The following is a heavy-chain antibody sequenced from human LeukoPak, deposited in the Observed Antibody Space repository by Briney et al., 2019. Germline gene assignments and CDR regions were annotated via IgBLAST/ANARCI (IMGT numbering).Heavy chain of an antibody. J-gene: IGHJ4*02. CDR1: GFTFSSYA. CDR2: ISASGGVT. D-gene: IGHD1-26*01. Sequence: GGSLRLSGAASGFTFSSYAMSWVRQAPGKGLEWVSGISASGGVTYSAESVRGRFTISRDNSKNTLYLQMNSLRVDDTAAYYCATISGSFEYLDYWGQGTLVTVSS. V-gene: IGHV3-23*01. CDR3: ATISGSFEYLDY.